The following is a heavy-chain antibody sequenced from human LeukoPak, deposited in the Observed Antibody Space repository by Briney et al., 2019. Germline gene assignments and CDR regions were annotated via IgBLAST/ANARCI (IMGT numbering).Heavy chain of an antibody. Sequence: PSETLSLTCTVSGGSISSGSYYWSWIRQPAGKGLEWIGRIYTSGSTNYNPSLKSRVTISVDTSKNQFSLKLSSVTAADTAVYYCTRAGTQLWFNAFDIWGQGTMVTVSS. CDR1: GGSISSGSYY. D-gene: IGHD5-18*01. J-gene: IGHJ3*02. CDR2: IYTSGST. V-gene: IGHV4-61*02. CDR3: TRAGTQLWFNAFDI.